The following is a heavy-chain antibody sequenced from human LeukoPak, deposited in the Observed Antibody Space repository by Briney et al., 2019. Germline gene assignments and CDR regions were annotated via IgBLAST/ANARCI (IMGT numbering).Heavy chain of an antibody. Sequence: GGTLRLSCAASGFTFSSYGMSWVRQAPGKGLEWVSAISGSGGSTYYADSVKGRVTISRDNSKNTLYLQMNSLRAEDTAVYYCAKEGYSSGWQLSPGYFYYYYMDVWGKGTTVTISS. CDR3: AKEGYSSGWQLSPGYFYYYYMDV. D-gene: IGHD6-19*01. CDR2: ISGSGGST. CDR1: GFTFSSYG. V-gene: IGHV3-23*01. J-gene: IGHJ6*03.